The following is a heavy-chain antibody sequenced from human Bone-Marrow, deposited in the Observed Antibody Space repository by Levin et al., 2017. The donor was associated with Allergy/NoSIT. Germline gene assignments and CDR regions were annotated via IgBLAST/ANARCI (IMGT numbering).Heavy chain of an antibody. D-gene: IGHD3-10*01. CDR3: ARSGEGDGDYYYYGLDV. Sequence: PGGSLRLSCAASGFMFSDYYMTWIRQGPGKGLQWVSYISRSDTTVYYADSVKGRFTISRDNAKNSLYLQMNSLRAEDTAVYYCARSGEGDGDYYYYGLDVWGQGTTVTVSS. J-gene: IGHJ6*02. CDR1: GFMFSDYY. V-gene: IGHV3-11*01. CDR2: ISRSDTTV.